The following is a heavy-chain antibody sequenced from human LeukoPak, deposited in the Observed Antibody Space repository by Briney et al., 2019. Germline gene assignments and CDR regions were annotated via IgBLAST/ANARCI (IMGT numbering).Heavy chain of an antibody. V-gene: IGHV3-48*01. Sequence: SGGSLRLSCAASGFTFSSYSMNWVRQAPGKGLEWVSYTSSSSSTIYYADSVKGRFTISRDNAKNSLYLQMSSLRAEDTAVYYCARVPIATSRGWPLDYWGQGTLVTVSS. CDR1: GFTFSSYS. CDR3: ARVPIATSRGWPLDY. J-gene: IGHJ4*02. CDR2: TSSSSSTI. D-gene: IGHD6-19*01.